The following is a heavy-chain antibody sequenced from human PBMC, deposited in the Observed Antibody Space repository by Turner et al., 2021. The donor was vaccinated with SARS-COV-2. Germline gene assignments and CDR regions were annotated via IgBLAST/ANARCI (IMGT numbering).Heavy chain of an antibody. V-gene: IGHV3-23*01. J-gene: IGHJ5*02. CDR2: SSGGGGST. D-gene: IGHD5-18*01. Sequence: EVQLLESGGGLVQPGGSLRLSCAASGFTFSSYAMNWVRQAPGKGLEWVSGSSGGGGSTFYADSVKGRFTISRDNSKNTLYLQMNSLRAEDTAVYYCAKGYSYDLDPWGQGTLVTVSS. CDR1: GFTFSSYA. CDR3: AKGYSYDLDP.